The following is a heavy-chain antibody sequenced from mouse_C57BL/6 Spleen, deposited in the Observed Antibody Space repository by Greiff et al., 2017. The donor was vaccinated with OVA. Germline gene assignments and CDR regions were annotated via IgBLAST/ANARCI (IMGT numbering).Heavy chain of an antibody. Sequence: EVQVVESEGGLVQPGSSMKLSCTASGFTFSDYYMAWVRQVPEKGLEWVANINYDGSSTYYLDSLKSRFIISRDNAKNILYLQMSSLKSEDTATYYCARERDGSSYVGYFDVWGTGTTVTVSS. CDR1: GFTFSDYY. V-gene: IGHV5-16*01. D-gene: IGHD1-1*01. J-gene: IGHJ1*03. CDR2: INYDGSST. CDR3: ARERDGSSYVGYFDV.